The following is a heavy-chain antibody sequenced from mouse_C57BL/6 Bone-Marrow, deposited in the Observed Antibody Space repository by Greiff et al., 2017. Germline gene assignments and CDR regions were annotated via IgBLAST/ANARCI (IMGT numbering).Heavy chain of an antibody. J-gene: IGHJ2*01. Sequence: VQLQESGAELARPGASVKLSCKASGYTFTSYGISWVKQRTGQGLEWIGEIYPRSGNTYYNEKFKGKATLTADKSSSTAYMELRSLTSEDSAVYFCARSEYYGSSSLFDYWGQGTTLTVSS. CDR1: GYTFTSYG. V-gene: IGHV1-81*01. D-gene: IGHD1-1*01. CDR3: ARSEYYGSSSLFDY. CDR2: IYPRSGNT.